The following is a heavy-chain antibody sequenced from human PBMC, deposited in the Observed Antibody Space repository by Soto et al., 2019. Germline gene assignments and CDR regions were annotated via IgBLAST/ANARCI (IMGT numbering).Heavy chain of an antibody. CDR3: AKPRLSYYYDSSGYIQI. Sequence: GGSLRLSCAASGFTFSSYAMSWVRQAPGKGLEWVSAISGSGGSTYYADSVKGRFTISRDNSKNTLYLQMNSQRAEDTAVYYCAKPRLSYYYDSSGYIQIWGQGTLVTVTS. CDR2: ISGSGGST. D-gene: IGHD3-22*01. J-gene: IGHJ4*02. CDR1: GFTFSSYA. V-gene: IGHV3-23*01.